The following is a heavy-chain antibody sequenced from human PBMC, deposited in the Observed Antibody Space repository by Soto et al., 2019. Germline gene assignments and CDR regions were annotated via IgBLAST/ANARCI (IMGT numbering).Heavy chain of an antibody. CDR2: INAGNGNT. Sequence: QVQLVQSGAEVKKPGASVKVSCKASGYTFTSYAMHWVRQAPGQRLEWMGWINAGNGNTKYSQKFQGRVTITRDTSASTAYMELGSLRSEDTAVYYCAREVDIVVVVADQYFQHWGQGTLVTVSS. J-gene: IGHJ1*01. CDR3: AREVDIVVVVADQYFQH. D-gene: IGHD2-15*01. V-gene: IGHV1-3*01. CDR1: GYTFTSYA.